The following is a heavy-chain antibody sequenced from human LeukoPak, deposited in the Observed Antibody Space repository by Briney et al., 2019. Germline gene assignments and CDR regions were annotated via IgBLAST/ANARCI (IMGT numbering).Heavy chain of an antibody. V-gene: IGHV3-30*02. D-gene: IGHD7-27*01. J-gene: IGHJ3*02. CDR1: GFTFSSYG. CDR3: AKVDPNWGSTFGAFDI. Sequence: GGSLRLSCAASGFTFSSYGMHWFRRAPGKGLEWVAFIRYDGSNKYYADSVKGRFTISRDNSKNTLYLQMNSLRAEDTAVYYCAKVDPNWGSTFGAFDIWGQGTMVTVSS. CDR2: IRYDGSNK.